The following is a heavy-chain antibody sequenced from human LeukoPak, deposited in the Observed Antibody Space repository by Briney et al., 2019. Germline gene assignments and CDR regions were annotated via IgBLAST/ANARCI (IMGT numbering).Heavy chain of an antibody. J-gene: IGHJ4*02. D-gene: IGHD2-21*02. CDR1: GGSISSYY. CDR2: IYYSGST. V-gene: IGHV4-59*08. Sequence: SETLSLTCTVSGGSISSYYWSWIRQPPGKGLEWIGYIYYSGSTNYNPSLKSRVTISVDTSKNQFSLKLSSVTAADTAVYYCARHLAYCGGGCYPDYFDYWGQGTLVTVSS. CDR3: ARHLAYCGGGCYPDYFDY.